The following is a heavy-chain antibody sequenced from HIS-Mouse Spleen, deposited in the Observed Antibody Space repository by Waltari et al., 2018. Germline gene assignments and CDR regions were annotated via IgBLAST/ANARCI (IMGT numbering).Heavy chain of an antibody. CDR3: ARVNLGSGWPHFDY. J-gene: IGHJ4*02. V-gene: IGHV1-8*01. D-gene: IGHD6-19*01. Sequence: QWYQRRVTMTRNTSISTAYMELSSLRSEDTAVYYCARVNLGSGWPHFDYWGQGTLVTVSS.